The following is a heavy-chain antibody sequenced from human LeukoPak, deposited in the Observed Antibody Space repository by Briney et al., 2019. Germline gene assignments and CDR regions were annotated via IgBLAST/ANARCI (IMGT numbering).Heavy chain of an antibody. J-gene: IGHJ4*02. V-gene: IGHV3-23*01. Sequence: GGSLRLSCAASGFPFSSYAMSWIRQAPGKGLEWVSGITGSGTGIYYADSVKGRFTISRDNSKNTLYLQMNSLRAEDTAIYYCAKSTLGDYWGQGTLVTVSS. CDR1: GFPFSSYA. CDR3: AKSTLGDY. CDR2: ITGSGTGI.